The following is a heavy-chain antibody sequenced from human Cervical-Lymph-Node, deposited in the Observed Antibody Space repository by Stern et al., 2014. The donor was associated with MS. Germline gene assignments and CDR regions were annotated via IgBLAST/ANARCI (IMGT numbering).Heavy chain of an antibody. D-gene: IGHD6-13*01. CDR3: ALSSETSDRWYSLGYDL. Sequence: VQLVESGAEATKPGSSVKVSCKASAGTFSKFPSSWVRQAPGQALEWMGVIFPVFGTPTYAQEFRGRVTITADVSTSTVYMELSSLRSDDTAVYYCALSSETSDRWYSLGYDLWGQGTLVTVSS. CDR2: IFPVFGTP. J-gene: IGHJ5*02. V-gene: IGHV1-69*01. CDR1: AGTFSKFP.